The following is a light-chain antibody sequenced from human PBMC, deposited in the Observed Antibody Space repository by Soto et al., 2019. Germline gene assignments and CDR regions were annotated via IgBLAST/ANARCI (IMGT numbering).Light chain of an antibody. V-gene: IGLV2-23*01. CDR2: EGS. CDR1: SSDVGAYNL. CDR3: CSYAGSRTFV. Sequence: QSALTQPASVSGSPEQSITISCTGTSSDVGAYNLVSWYQQHPGKAPRLIIYEGSKRPSGISHRFSGSKSDNTASLTISGLRAEDEPHYHCCSYAGSRTFVFGGGTKLTVL. J-gene: IGLJ3*02.